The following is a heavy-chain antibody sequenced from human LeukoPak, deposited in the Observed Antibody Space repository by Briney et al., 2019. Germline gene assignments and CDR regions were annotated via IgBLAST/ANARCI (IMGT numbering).Heavy chain of an antibody. Sequence: PSETLSLTCTVSGDSISSYYWSWIRQPAGKGLEWIGRIHVSGSTNYSPSLKIRVTMSVDTSQNQFSLKLTSVTAADTAVYYCARDLGSGYYRFDPWGQGTLVTVSS. V-gene: IGHV4-4*07. D-gene: IGHD3-3*01. CDR2: IHVSGST. J-gene: IGHJ5*02. CDR1: GDSISSYY. CDR3: ARDLGSGYYRFDP.